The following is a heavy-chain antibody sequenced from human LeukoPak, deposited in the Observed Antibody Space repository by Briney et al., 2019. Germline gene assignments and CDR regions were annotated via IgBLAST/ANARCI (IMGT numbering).Heavy chain of an antibody. Sequence: SETLSLTCTVSGGSISSYYWSWIRQPPGKGPEWIGYIYYTGSTNYNSSLKSRVTISVDTSKNQFSLKLSSVTAADTAVYYCARYDSSGWSEIDYWGQGTLVTVSS. J-gene: IGHJ4*02. CDR1: GGSISSYY. CDR3: ARYDSSGWSEIDY. V-gene: IGHV4-59*12. D-gene: IGHD6-19*01. CDR2: IYYTGST.